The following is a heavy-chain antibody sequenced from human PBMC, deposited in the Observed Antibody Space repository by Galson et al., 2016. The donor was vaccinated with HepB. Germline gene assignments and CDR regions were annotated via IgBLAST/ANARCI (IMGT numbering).Heavy chain of an antibody. J-gene: IGHJ4*02. D-gene: IGHD3-22*01. CDR2: INPSGSST. CDR3: ARGGYYDSSGSLRY. Sequence: SVKVSCKASGYTFTSYYIHWVRQAPGQGLEWMGVINPSGSSTKDAQKFQGRVTMTRDTSTSTVYMELSSLRSEDTAVSFCARGGYYDSSGSLRYWGQGTLVTVSS. V-gene: IGHV1-46*01. CDR1: GYTFTSYY.